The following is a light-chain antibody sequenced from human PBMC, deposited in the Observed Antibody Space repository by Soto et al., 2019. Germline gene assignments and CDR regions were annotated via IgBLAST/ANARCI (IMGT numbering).Light chain of an antibody. CDR2: DAS. J-gene: IGKJ1*01. Sequence: EIVLTQSPSTMSLSPGERATLSCRASQSISSYLAWYQQKPGQAPRLLIYDASNMATGIPARFSGSGSGTDFTLIISSLEPEDFAVYYCQQRSNWPRTFGQGTKVDIK. CDR1: QSISSY. V-gene: IGKV3-11*01. CDR3: QQRSNWPRT.